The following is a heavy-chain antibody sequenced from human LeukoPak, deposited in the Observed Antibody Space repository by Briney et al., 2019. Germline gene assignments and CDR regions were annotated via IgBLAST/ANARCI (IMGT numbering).Heavy chain of an antibody. CDR1: GYSISSGYY. Sequence: PSETLSLTCTVSGYSISSGYYWGWIRQPPGKGPGWIGSIYHSGSTYYNPSLKSRVTISVDTSKNQFSLKLSSVTAADTAVYYCAREKLDYGSGRAEPYYFDYWGQGALVTVSS. V-gene: IGHV4-38-2*02. J-gene: IGHJ4*02. CDR2: IYHSGST. D-gene: IGHD3-10*01. CDR3: AREKLDYGSGRAEPYYFDY.